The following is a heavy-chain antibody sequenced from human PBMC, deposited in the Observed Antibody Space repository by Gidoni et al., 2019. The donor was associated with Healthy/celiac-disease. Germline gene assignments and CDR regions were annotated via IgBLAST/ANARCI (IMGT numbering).Heavy chain of an antibody. CDR2: ISGSGGST. Sequence: EVQLLESGGGLVQPGGSLRLSCAASGFTFSSYSMSWVRQAPGKGLEWVSAISGSGGSTYYADSVKGRFTISRDNSKNTLYLQMNSLRAEDTAVYYCAKDRRPGSPGAYYYYMDVWGKGTTVTVSS. J-gene: IGHJ6*03. CDR1: GFTFSSYS. V-gene: IGHV3-23*01. D-gene: IGHD3-10*01. CDR3: AKDRRPGSPGAYYYYMDV.